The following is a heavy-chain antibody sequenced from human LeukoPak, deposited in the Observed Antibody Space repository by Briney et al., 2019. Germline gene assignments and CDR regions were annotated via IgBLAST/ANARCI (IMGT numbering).Heavy chain of an antibody. V-gene: IGHV1-2*02. CDR3: TRVRALAAAGTGARYFQD. CDR2: SNPSRGGT. Sequence: ASVKVSCKASGYTFSDYHIHWLRQAPGQGLEWMGWSNPSRGGTNYAEKFHGRVTMTRDTSTNTAYMELSRLRSDDTAVYFCTRVRALAAAGTGARYFQDWGQGTLVTVSS. CDR1: GYTFSDYH. J-gene: IGHJ1*01. D-gene: IGHD6-13*01.